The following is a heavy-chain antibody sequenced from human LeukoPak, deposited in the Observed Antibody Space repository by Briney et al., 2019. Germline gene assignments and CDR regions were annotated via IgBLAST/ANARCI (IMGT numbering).Heavy chain of an antibody. CDR1: GYTLTELS. CDR2: FDPEDGET. CDR3: ATDGYGNDY. D-gene: IGHD5-18*01. V-gene: IGHV1-24*01. Sequence: GASVKVSCKVSGYTLTELSMHWVRQAPGKGLEWMGGFDPEDGETIYAQKFQGSVTMNEDTSTDTAKMELSSVRSDDTAVYYCATDGYGNDYWGQGTLVTVSS. J-gene: IGHJ4*02.